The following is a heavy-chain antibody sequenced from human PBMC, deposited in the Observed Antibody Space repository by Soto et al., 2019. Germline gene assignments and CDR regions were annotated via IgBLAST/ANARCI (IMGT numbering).Heavy chain of an antibody. D-gene: IGHD3-22*01. V-gene: IGHV3-30*18. CDR2: ISYDGSNK. CDR3: AKDSSDYYYDSSGYYPGYFDY. CDR1: GFTFSSYG. J-gene: IGHJ4*02. Sequence: GSLRLSCAASGFTFSSYGMHWVRQAPGKGLKWVAVISYDGSNKYYADSVKGRFTISRDNSKNTLYLQMNSLRAEDTAVYYCAKDSSDYYYDSSGYYPGYFDYWGQGTLVTVSS.